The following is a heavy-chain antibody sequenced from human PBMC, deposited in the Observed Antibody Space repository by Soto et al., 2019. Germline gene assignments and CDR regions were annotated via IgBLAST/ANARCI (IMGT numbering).Heavy chain of an antibody. CDR2: MSYDGSNE. Sequence: QVQLVESGGGVVPPGRSLRLSCAASGISFSGYAMHWVRQAPGKGLEWMAVMSYDGSNENYADSVKGRFTISRDDSKNELYLQMNSLRPEDTAVYYCARDSPPDYWGQGTLVTVSS. V-gene: IGHV3-30-3*01. CDR1: GISFSGYA. J-gene: IGHJ4*02. CDR3: ARDSPPDY.